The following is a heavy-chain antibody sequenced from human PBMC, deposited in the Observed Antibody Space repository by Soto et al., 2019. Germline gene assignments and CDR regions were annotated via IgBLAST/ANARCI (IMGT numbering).Heavy chain of an antibody. CDR3: ARGISGGRHFDY. V-gene: IGHV4-4*02. CDR1: GGSISSSNW. CDR2: IYHSGST. J-gene: IGHJ4*02. Sequence: QVQLQESGPGLVKPSGTLSLTCAVSGGSISSSNWWSWVRQPPGKGLEWIGGIYHSGSTNYNPSLKSRVTRPVDKSKNQFSLKLSSVTAADTAVYYCARGISGGRHFDYWGQGTLVTVSS. D-gene: IGHD2-15*01.